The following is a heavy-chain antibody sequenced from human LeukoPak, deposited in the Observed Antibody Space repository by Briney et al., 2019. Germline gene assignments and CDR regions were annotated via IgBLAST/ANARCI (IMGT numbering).Heavy chain of an antibody. CDR1: EFTFSSYS. D-gene: IGHD4-11*01. CDR3: ARDRTTVTTSALDY. J-gene: IGHJ4*02. Sequence: GGSLRLSCAASEFTFSSYSMNWVRQAPGKGLEWVSYISGSSNAIYYADSVKGRFTISRDNAKNSLHLQMNSLRDEDTAVYYCARDRTTVTTSALDYWGQGTLVTVSS. V-gene: IGHV3-48*02. CDR2: ISGSSNAI.